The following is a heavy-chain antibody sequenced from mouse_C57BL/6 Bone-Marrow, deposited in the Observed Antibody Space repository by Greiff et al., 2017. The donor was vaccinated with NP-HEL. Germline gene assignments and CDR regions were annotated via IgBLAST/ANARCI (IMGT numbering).Heavy chain of an antibody. D-gene: IGHD1-1*01. J-gene: IGHJ4*01. CDR2: ISNGCGSS. V-gene: IGHV5-12*01. CDR3: ARQGTTVASYYYAMDY. Sequence: EVQLVESGGGLVQPGGSLKLSCAASGFTFSDYYMYWVRQTPEKRLEWVAYISNGCGSSYYPDTVKGRFTISRDNAKNTLYLQMSRLKSEDTAMYYCARQGTTVASYYYAMDYWGQGTSVTVSS. CDR1: GFTFSDYY.